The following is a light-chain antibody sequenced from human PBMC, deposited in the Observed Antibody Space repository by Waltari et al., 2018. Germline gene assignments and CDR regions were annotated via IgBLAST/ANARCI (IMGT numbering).Light chain of an antibody. CDR3: QQYGSSPVT. CDR2: GAS. J-gene: IGKJ2*01. Sequence: EIVLTQSPGTLSLSPGERATLSCRASQSVSSSYLAWYQQKPGQAPRLLIYGASSRATGIPDRFSGSGSGTDFTLTINRLEPEDFAVYYCQQYGSSPVTFGQGTKLEIK. V-gene: IGKV3-20*01. CDR1: QSVSSSY.